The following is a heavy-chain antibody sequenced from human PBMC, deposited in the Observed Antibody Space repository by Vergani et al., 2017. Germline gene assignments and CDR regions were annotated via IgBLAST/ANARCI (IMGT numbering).Heavy chain of an antibody. CDR2: INPSGGST. D-gene: IGHD5-12*01. CDR3: ARGTPWLRYVSDY. V-gene: IGHV1-46*01. J-gene: IGHJ4*02. CDR1: GYTFTGYY. Sequence: QVQLVQSGAEGKKPGASVKVSCKASGYTFTGYYKHWGRQAPGQGLEWMGIINPSGGSTSYAQKFQGRVNMTRDTSTSTVYMELISLRSEDTAGYYCARGTPWLRYVSDYWGQGTLVTVSS.